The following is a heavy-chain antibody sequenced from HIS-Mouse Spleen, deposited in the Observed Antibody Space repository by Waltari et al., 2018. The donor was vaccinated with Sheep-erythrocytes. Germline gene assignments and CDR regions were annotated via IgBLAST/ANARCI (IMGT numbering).Heavy chain of an antibody. J-gene: IGHJ3*02. CDR1: GFTVSSNY. CDR2: IYSGGST. D-gene: IGHD4-17*01. Sequence: EVQLVESGGGLIQPGGSRRLSCAASGFTVSSNYMSWVRQAPGKGRGWLSVIYSGGSTYCADSVKGRLTISRDNSKNTLYLQMNSLRAEDTAVYYCARGHPDYGDYDAFDIWGQGTMVTVSS. CDR3: ARGHPDYGDYDAFDI. V-gene: IGHV3-53*01.